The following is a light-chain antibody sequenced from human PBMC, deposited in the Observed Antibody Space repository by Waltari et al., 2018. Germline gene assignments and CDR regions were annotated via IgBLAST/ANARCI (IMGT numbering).Light chain of an antibody. J-gene: IGLJ1*01. CDR3: CSFAGSPPYV. CDR2: EVN. Sequence: QSALTQPASVSGSPGQSITISCSGTGSDVGSYNLVSWYQQHPGKAPKLIIYEVNMRPSGVPDRLSGSKSGNTAFLTISGLQGEDEADYYCCSFAGSPPYVFGTGTKVTVL. CDR1: GSDVGSYNL. V-gene: IGLV2-23*02.